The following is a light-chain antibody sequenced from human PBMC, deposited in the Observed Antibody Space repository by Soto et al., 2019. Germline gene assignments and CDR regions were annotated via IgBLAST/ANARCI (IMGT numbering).Light chain of an antibody. CDR3: QQYGSSRT. CDR1: QNVNID. J-gene: IGKJ1*01. V-gene: IGKV3-20*01. CDR2: GES. Sequence: THSPATRSVAPVGIATLSVRASQNVNIDLAWYQQKPGQPPRLLIYGESSRATGIPDRFSGSGSGTDFTLTISRLETEDFAVYYCQQYGSSRTFGQGTKVDI.